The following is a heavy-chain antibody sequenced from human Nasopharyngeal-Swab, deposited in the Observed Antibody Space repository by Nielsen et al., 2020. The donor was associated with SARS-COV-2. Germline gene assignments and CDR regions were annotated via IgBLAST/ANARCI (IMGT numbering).Heavy chain of an antibody. J-gene: IGHJ3*01. CDR1: GDSVSNDRAA. D-gene: IGHD6-13*01. CDR3: ARIQQQLPGIV. CDR2: TWYRSKWNY. V-gene: IGHV6-1*01. Sequence: SQTLSLTCAISGDSVSNDRAAWSWIRQSPSRGLEWLGRTWYRSKWNYDYATSLSGRLTVSPDTAKNQFSLHLNSVTHDDTAVYYCARIQQQLPGIVWGQGTMVIVSS.